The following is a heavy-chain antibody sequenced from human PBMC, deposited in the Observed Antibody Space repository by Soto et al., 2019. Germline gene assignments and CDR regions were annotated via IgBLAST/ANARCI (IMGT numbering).Heavy chain of an antibody. V-gene: IGHV4-34*01. D-gene: IGHD2-15*01. J-gene: IGHJ2*01. CDR2: INHSGST. CDR1: VGSFSGYY. CDR3: ARLAVPRYCSGGGCYSALFWYFDL. Sequence: QVQLQQWGAGMLKPSETLSLTCAVYVGSFSGYYWSWIRQPPGKGLEWIGEINHSGSTNYNPSLKSRVTISVDTSKNQFSLKLSSVTAADTAVYYCARLAVPRYCSGGGCYSALFWYFDLWGRGTLVTVSS.